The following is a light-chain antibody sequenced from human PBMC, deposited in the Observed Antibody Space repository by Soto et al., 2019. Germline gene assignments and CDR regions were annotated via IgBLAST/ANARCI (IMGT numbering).Light chain of an antibody. J-gene: IGKJ2*01. CDR3: KQYNNWPPGHT. CDR2: GAS. Sequence: EIVMTQSPATLSVSPGERATLSCRASQSVSSNLAWYQQKPGQAPRLLIYGASTRATGIPARFSGSGSGTEFTLTISSLQSEDFAVYYCKQYNNWPPGHTFGQGTKLEIK. V-gene: IGKV3-15*01. CDR1: QSVSSN.